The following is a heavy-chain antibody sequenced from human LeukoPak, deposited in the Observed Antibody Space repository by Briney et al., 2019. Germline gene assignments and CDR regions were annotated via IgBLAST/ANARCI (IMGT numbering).Heavy chain of an antibody. CDR2: ISSSGSTI. CDR1: GFTFSSYE. CDR3: AKDLRYDFWSGSFSFDY. V-gene: IGHV3-48*03. J-gene: IGHJ4*02. D-gene: IGHD3/OR15-3a*01. Sequence: GGSLRLSCAASGFTFSSYEMNWVRQAPGKGLEWVSYISSSGSTIYYADSVKGRFTISRYNSKNTLYLQMNSLRAEDTAVYYCAKDLRYDFWSGSFSFDYWGQGTLVTVSS.